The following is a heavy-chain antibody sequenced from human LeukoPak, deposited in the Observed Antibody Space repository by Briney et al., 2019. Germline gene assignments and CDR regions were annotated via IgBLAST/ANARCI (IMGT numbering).Heavy chain of an antibody. J-gene: IGHJ4*02. CDR1: GFTFSSYG. V-gene: IGHV3-23*01. D-gene: IGHD5-12*01. CDR3: AKGDIVATIDTLTSDY. Sequence: PGGSLRLSCAASGFTFSSYGMSWVRQAPGKGLEWVSAISGSGGSTYYADSVKGRFTISRDNSKNTLYLQMNSLRAEDTAVYYCAKGDIVATIDTLTSDYWGQGTLVTVSS. CDR2: ISGSGGST.